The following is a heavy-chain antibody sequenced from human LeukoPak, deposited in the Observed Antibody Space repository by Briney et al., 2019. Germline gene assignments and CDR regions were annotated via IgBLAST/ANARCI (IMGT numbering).Heavy chain of an antibody. CDR2: IYPGDSDT. CDR3: ARRASHWGEGFDY. Sequence: GESLKISCKGAGYSFATSWIGWVRQMPGKGLEWMGIIYPGDSDTRYSPSFQGQVTISADKSISTAYLQWSSLKALDTAMYYCARRASHWGEGFDYWGQGTLVTVSS. CDR1: GYSFATSW. J-gene: IGHJ4*02. V-gene: IGHV5-51*01. D-gene: IGHD3-16*01.